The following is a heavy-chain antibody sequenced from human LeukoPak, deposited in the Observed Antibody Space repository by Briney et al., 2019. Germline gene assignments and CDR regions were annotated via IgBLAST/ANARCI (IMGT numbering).Heavy chain of an antibody. J-gene: IGHJ3*02. CDR2: INHSGST. CDR3: ARRGRWMGAFDI. D-gene: IGHD1-26*01. Sequence: SETLSLTCTVSGGSISSYYWSWIRQPPGKGLEWIGEINHSGSTNYNPSLKSRVTISVDTSKNQFSLKLSSVTAADTAVYYCARRGRWMGAFDIWGQGTMVTVSS. V-gene: IGHV4-34*01. CDR1: GGSISSYY.